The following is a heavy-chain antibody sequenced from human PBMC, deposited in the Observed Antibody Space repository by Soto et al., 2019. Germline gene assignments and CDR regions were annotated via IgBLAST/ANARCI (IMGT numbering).Heavy chain of an antibody. D-gene: IGHD1-1*01. CDR3: ARRHITYVSVTTPGPYYDGMYV. V-gene: IGHV5-51*01. CDR1: GYSFSTYW. Sequence: GESLKISCKGSGYSFSTYWIAWVRQIPGKGLEWMGIVYPGDSDTRYNPSFQGQVTVSADKSISTAYLQWSSLKASDTAIYYCARRHITYVSVTTPGPYYDGMYVSSQGTTVTGSS. J-gene: IGHJ6*02. CDR2: VYPGDSDT.